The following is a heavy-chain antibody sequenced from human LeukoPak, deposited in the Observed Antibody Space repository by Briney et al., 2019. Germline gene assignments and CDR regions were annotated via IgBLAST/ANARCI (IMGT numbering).Heavy chain of an antibody. J-gene: IGHJ6*03. V-gene: IGHV3-23*01. CDR2: IGGTGGTT. CDR1: GFTFSSYG. CDR3: AKNGDRGAYCSGGSCYPYYYYYMDV. Sequence: PGGSLRLSCAASGFTFSSYGMSWVRQAPGKGLEWVSAIGGTGGTTYYADSVKGRFTISRDNSKNTLYLQMNSLRAEDTAVYYCAKNGDRGAYCSGGSCYPYYYYYMDVWGKGITVTISS. D-gene: IGHD2-15*01.